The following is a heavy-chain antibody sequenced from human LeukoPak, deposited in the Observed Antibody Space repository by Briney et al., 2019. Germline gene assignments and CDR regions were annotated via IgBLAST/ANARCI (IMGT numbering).Heavy chain of an antibody. CDR1: GGSISSGRYF. Sequence: SETLSLTCTVSGGSISSGRYFWSWIRQPAGKGLEWIGRIYTSGSTNYNPSLKSRVTISVDTSKNQFSLNLTSVTAADTAVYYCARETWEPRWDWFDPWGQGTLVTVSS. V-gene: IGHV4-61*02. D-gene: IGHD1-26*01. CDR2: IYTSGST. CDR3: ARETWEPRWDWFDP. J-gene: IGHJ5*02.